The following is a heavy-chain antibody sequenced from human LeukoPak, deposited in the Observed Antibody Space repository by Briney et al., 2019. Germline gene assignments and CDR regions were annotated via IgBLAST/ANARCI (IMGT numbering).Heavy chain of an antibody. D-gene: IGHD3-3*01. CDR1: GGSISSSSYY. J-gene: IGHJ4*02. V-gene: IGHV4-39*01. CDR2: IYYSGST. CDR3: ARLGGQWSGSEFDY. Sequence: PSETLSLTCTVSGGSISSSSYYWGWIRQPPGKGLEWIGSIYYSGSTYYNPSLKNRVTISVDTSKNQFSLKLSSVTAADTAVYYCARLGGQWSGSEFDYWGQGTLVTVSS.